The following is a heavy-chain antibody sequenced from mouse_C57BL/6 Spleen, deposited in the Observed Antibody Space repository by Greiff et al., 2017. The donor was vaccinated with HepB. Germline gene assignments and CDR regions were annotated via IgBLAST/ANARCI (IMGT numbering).Heavy chain of an antibody. J-gene: IGHJ2*01. V-gene: IGHV1-69*01. CDR1: GYTFTRYC. Sequence: QVQLQQPGAELVMPGASVKLSCKASGYTFTRYCMHWVTQRPGQGLEWIGEIDPSDSYTNYNPKFKVKSTLTADKSSSTASMQLSSLPSEDSAVYYCALYYYGSSYPLFDYWGQGTTLTVSS. CDR2: IDPSDSYT. CDR3: ALYYYGSSYPLFDY. D-gene: IGHD1-1*01.